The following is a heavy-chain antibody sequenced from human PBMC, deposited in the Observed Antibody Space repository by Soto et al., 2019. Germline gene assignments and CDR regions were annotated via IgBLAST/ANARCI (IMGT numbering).Heavy chain of an antibody. CDR2: IYHSGST. J-gene: IGHJ6*02. D-gene: IGHD6-6*01. CDR3: ARERIAGYGMDV. Sequence: SETLSLTCAVSGGSISNENWWSWVREPPGKGLEWIGEIYHSGSTNYNPSLKSRVTISVDKSKNQLSLKLTSVTAADTAVYYCARERIAGYGMDVWGQGTTVTVSS. CDR1: GGSISNENW. V-gene: IGHV4-4*02.